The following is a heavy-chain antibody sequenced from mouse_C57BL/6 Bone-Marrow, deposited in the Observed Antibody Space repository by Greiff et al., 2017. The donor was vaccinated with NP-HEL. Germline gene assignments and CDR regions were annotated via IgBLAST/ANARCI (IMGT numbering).Heavy chain of an antibody. J-gene: IGHJ1*03. V-gene: IGHV1-55*01. D-gene: IGHD2-5*01. Sequence: QVQLQQPGAELVKPGASVKMSCKASGYTFTSYWITWVKQRPGQGLEWIGDIYPGSGSTNYNEKFKSKATLTVDTSSSTAYMQLSSLTSEDSAVYYCAAYYSNYGYWYFDVWGTGTTVTVSA. CDR2: IYPGSGST. CDR3: AAYYSNYGYWYFDV. CDR1: GYTFTSYW.